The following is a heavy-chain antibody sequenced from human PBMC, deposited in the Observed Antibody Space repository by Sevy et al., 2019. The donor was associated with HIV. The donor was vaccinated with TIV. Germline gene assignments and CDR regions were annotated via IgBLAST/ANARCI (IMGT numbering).Heavy chain of an antibody. CDR1: GGSLNTYG. CDR2: AYYNGGT. D-gene: IGHD7-27*01. V-gene: IGHV4-59*01. Sequence: SETLSLTCTVSGGSLNTYGWSWIRQPPGKGLEWIGYAYYNGGTNYNPSLKSRLTILVGTSERQFSLQLSSVTPADTAVYYCGRDNWGSIDDWGQGVLVTVSS. J-gene: IGHJ4*02. CDR3: GRDNWGSIDD.